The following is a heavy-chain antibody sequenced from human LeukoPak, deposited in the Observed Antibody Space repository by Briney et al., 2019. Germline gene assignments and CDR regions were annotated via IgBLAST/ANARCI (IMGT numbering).Heavy chain of an antibody. Sequence: GGSLRLSCAASGFTFSNAWMSWVRQAPGKGLEWVGRIKSKTDGGTTDYAAPVKGRFTISRDDSKNTLYLQMNSLKTEDTAVYYCTTLTYDSSGYHNPPLDYWGQGTLVTVCS. V-gene: IGHV3-15*01. CDR3: TTLTYDSSGYHNPPLDY. D-gene: IGHD3-22*01. CDR2: IKSKTDGGTT. CDR1: GFTFSNAW. J-gene: IGHJ4*02.